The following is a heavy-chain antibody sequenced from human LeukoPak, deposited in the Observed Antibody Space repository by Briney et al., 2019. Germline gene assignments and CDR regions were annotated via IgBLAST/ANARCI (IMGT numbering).Heavy chain of an antibody. V-gene: IGHV3-33*03. D-gene: IGHD2-21*02. CDR2: IWFDGSNI. CDR3: TIDGCGGACYLAY. Sequence: TGGSLRLSCAASGFTFSTHGMHWVRQAPGKGLEWVAQIWFDGSNIYYADSVRGRFTISRDNSKNTLYLQMNSLRAEDTAIYYCTIDGCGGACYLAYWGQGTLVTVSS. J-gene: IGHJ4*02. CDR1: GFTFSTHG.